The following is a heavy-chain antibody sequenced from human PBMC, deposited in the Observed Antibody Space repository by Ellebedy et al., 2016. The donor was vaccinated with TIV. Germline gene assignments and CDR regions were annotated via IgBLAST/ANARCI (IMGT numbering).Heavy chain of an antibody. CDR1: GFTFSNYW. V-gene: IGHV3-7*01. CDR2: IKQDESEK. CDR3: ARDQWLGRAYYFDS. J-gene: IGHJ4*01. D-gene: IGHD6-19*01. Sequence: GGSLRLSCAASGFTFSNYWMSWVRQAPGKGLEWVANIKQDESEKYYVDSVKDRFSISRDNAKNSLYLQMNSLRDEDTAVYYCARDQWLGRAYYFDSWGHGTLVTVSS.